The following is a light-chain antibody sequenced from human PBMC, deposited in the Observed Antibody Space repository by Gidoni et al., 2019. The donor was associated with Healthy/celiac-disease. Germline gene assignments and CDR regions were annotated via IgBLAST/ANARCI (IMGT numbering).Light chain of an antibody. CDR2: DCS. J-gene: IGLJ2*01. V-gene: IGLV2-14*01. CDR3: SSYTSISVV. Sequence: QSALTQPASVSGSPGQSITISCTGTSSEVGRYNYVSWYQQHTGKAPKLRIYDCSHRPSGVSNRFSGSKSGNTASLCISGLQAEDEADYYCSSYTSISVVFGGGTKLTVL. CDR1: SSEVGRYNY.